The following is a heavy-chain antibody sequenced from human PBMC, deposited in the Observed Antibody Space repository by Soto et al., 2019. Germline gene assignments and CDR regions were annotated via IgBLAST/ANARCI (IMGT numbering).Heavy chain of an antibody. J-gene: IGHJ4*02. Sequence: QVQLVQSGAEVKKPGSSVKVSCKASGGTFSSYAISWVRQAPGQGLEWMGGIIPIFGTANYAQKFQGRVTITADESTSTAYMELSSLRSEDTAVYYCTGDLSPPKAAAGTFDYWGQGTLVTVSS. CDR3: TGDLSPPKAAAGTFDY. V-gene: IGHV1-69*01. CDR2: IIPIFGTA. D-gene: IGHD6-13*01. CDR1: GGTFSSYA.